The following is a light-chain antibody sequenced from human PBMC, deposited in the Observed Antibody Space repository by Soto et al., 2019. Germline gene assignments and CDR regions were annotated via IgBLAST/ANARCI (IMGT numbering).Light chain of an antibody. CDR2: KAS. CDR3: QQDYSTLAT. Sequence: DVQMTQSPSSLSASVGDIVTITCRASQSISSWLAWYQQKPGKAPKLLIYKASSLESGVPSGFSGSGSGTEFTLTITGLQLEDFATYYCQQDYSTLATLGQGTRLEIK. CDR1: QSISSW. J-gene: IGKJ5*01. V-gene: IGKV1-5*03.